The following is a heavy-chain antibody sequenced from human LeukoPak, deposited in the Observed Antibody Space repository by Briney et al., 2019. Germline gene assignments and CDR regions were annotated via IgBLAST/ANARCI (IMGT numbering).Heavy chain of an antibody. J-gene: IGHJ4*02. CDR1: DYSISSGYF. Sequence: PSETLSLTCSVSDYSISSGYFWGWVRQPPGKGLEWIGRIHLRGTTSYNPSLKRRVPISVDTSSNQFSLKLYSVTASDTAVYYCARLPWGDILTGYFNDWGQETLVTVPP. CDR2: IHLRGTT. D-gene: IGHD3-9*01. CDR3: ARLPWGDILTGYFND. V-gene: IGHV4-38-2*02.